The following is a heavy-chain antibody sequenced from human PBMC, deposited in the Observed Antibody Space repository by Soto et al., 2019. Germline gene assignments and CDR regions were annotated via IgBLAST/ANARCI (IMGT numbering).Heavy chain of an antibody. CDR2: IYYSGST. J-gene: IGHJ4*02. Sequence: QVQLQESGPGLVKPSETLSLTCTVSGGSISSYYWSWIRQPPGKGLEWIGYIYYSGSTNYNPSLESRVTISVDTSKNQFSLKLSSVTAADTAVYYCARGSLHGYSYGSQSMVYDYWGQGTLVTVSS. CDR1: GGSISSYY. CDR3: ARGSLHGYSYGSQSMVYDY. D-gene: IGHD5-18*01. V-gene: IGHV4-59*01.